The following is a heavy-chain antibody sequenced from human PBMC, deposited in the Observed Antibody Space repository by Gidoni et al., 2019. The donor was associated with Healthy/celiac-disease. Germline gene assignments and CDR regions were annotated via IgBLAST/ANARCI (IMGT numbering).Heavy chain of an antibody. CDR2: IYYRGST. D-gene: IGHD3-22*01. J-gene: IGHJ4*02. Sequence: QLQLQASGPGLVKPSETLSPTCPVPGCFLRSCSHYLCWIRQPPGKGLEWIGRIYYRGSTYYNPVLKSRVTISVDTSKNQFSLKRSSVTAADTAVYYCARSYYYDSSGYYYASEYYFDYWGQGTLVTVSS. CDR1: GCFLRSCSHY. V-gene: IGHV4-39*07. CDR3: ARSYYYDSSGYYYASEYYFDY.